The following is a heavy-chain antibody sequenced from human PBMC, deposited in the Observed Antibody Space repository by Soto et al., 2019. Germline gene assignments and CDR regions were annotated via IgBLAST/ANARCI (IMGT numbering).Heavy chain of an antibody. CDR2: INHSGST. Sequence: SETLSLTCAVYGGSFSGYYWSWIRQPPGKGLKWIGEINHSGSTDYNPSLKSRVTISVDTSKNQFSLKLSSVTAADTAVYYCARYKYYDILTGYYKEPYGIRAFDIWGQGTMVTVSS. D-gene: IGHD3-9*01. CDR3: ARYKYYDILTGYYKEPYGIRAFDI. J-gene: IGHJ3*02. CDR1: GGSFSGYY. V-gene: IGHV4-34*01.